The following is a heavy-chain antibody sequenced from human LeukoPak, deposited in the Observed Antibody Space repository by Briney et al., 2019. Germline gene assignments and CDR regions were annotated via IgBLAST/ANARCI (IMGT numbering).Heavy chain of an antibody. J-gene: IGHJ4*02. Sequence: SETLSLTCTVSGGSISSSSYYWGWIRQPPGKGLEWIGSIYYSGSTYYNPSLKSRVTISVDTSKNQFSLKLSSVTATDTAVYYCARLRRHTAMVRGWGQGTLVTVSS. D-gene: IGHD5-18*01. CDR3: ARLRRHTAMVRG. CDR1: GGSISSSSYY. CDR2: IYYSGST. V-gene: IGHV4-39*01.